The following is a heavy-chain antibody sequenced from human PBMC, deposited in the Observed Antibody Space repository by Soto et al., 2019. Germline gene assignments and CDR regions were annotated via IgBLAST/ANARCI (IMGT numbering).Heavy chain of an antibody. CDR3: ARHHHDTMIVVVSEFNWFDP. CDR1: GGSISSSSYY. D-gene: IGHD3-22*01. J-gene: IGHJ5*02. CDR2: IYYSGST. V-gene: IGHV4-39*01. Sequence: SETLSLTCTVSGGSISSSSYYWGWIRQPPGKGLEWIGSIYYSGSTYYNPSLKSRVTISVDTSKNQFSLKLSSVTAAETAVYYCARHHHDTMIVVVSEFNWFDPWGQGTLVTVSS.